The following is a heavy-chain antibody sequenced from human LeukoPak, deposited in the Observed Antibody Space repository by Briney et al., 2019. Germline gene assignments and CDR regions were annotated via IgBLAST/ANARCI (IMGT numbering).Heavy chain of an antibody. D-gene: IGHD3-22*01. V-gene: IGHV1-2*02. Sequence: ASVKISCKASGYTFTGYYMHWVRQAPGQGLEWMGWINPNSGDTNYAQKFQGRVTMTRDTSISTAYMELSRLTSDDTAFYYCARGSYDSSDFEYFHHWGQGALLTVSS. CDR3: ARGSYDSSDFEYFHH. J-gene: IGHJ1*01. CDR1: GYTFTGYY. CDR2: INPNSGDT.